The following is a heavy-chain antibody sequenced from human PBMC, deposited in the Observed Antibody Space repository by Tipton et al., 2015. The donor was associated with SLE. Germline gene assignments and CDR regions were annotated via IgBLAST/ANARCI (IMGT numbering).Heavy chain of an antibody. J-gene: IGHJ3*02. D-gene: IGHD1-7*01. V-gene: IGHV4-34*01. CDR3: ARQGGMTGTTFPFDI. Sequence: TLSLTCAVSGGSFSGNYWTWIRQAPVKGLEWIGEINHSGGTNYNPSLKSRVTISVDSSKRQFSLQLTSLTAADTAVYYCARQGGMTGTTFPFDIWGQGTMVTVSS. CDR1: GGSFSGNY. CDR2: INHSGGT.